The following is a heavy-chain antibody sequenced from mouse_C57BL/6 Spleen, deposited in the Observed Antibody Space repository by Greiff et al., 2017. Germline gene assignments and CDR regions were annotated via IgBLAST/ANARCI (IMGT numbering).Heavy chain of an antibody. D-gene: IGHD3-3*01. CDR3: GRGGTGMDY. V-gene: IGHV1-59*01. J-gene: IGHJ2*01. Sequence: QVQLQQPGAELVRPGTSVKLSCKASGYTFTSYWMHWVKQRPGQGLEWIGGIDPSDSYTNYNQKFKGKATLTVDTSSSTAYMQLSSLTSEDSAVYYSGRGGTGMDYWGQGTTVTVSS. CDR1: GYTFTSYW. CDR2: IDPSDSYT.